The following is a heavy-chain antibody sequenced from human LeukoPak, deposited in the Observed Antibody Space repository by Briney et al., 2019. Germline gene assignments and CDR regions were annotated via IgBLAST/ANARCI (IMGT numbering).Heavy chain of an antibody. V-gene: IGHV4-34*01. D-gene: IGHD3-10*01. CDR1: GGSFSGYY. CDR2: INHSGST. CDR3: ARPGAPYYYYYMDV. Sequence: SETLSLTCAVYGGSFSGYYWSWIRQPPGKGLEWIGEINHSGSTNYNPSLKSRVTISVDTSKNQFSLKLSSVTAADTAVYYCARPGAPYYYYYMDVWGKGTTVTVS. J-gene: IGHJ6*03.